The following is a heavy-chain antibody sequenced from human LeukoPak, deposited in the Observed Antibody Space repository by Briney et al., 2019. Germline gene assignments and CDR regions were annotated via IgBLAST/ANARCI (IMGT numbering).Heavy chain of an antibody. CDR2: ISSSSSYI. J-gene: IGHJ4*02. V-gene: IGHV3-21*01. CDR1: GFTFSSYS. CDR3: ARDPSPEPIVVVVAATPIFGY. Sequence: PGGSLRLSCAASGFTFSSYSMNWVRQAPGKGLEWVSSISSSSSYIYYADSVKGRFTISRDNAKNSLYLQMNSLRAEDTAVYYCARDPSPEPIVVVVAATPIFGYWGQGTLVTVSS. D-gene: IGHD2-15*01.